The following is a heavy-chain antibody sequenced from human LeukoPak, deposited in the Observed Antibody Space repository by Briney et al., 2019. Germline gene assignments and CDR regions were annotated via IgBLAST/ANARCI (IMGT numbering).Heavy chain of an antibody. CDR2: INPNSGGT. CDR3: ARRNGITIFGVVRGTEFDP. Sequence: GASVKVSCKASGYTFTGYYMHWVRQAPGQGLEWMGWINPNSGGTNYAQKFQGRVTKTRDTSISTVYMELSRLRSDDTAVYYCARRNGITIFGVVRGTEFDPWGQGTLVTVSS. J-gene: IGHJ5*02. V-gene: IGHV1-2*02. D-gene: IGHD3-3*01. CDR1: GYTFTGYY.